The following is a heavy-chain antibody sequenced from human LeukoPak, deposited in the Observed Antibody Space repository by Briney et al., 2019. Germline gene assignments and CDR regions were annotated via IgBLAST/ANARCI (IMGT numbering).Heavy chain of an antibody. V-gene: IGHV3-64*01. CDR3: ARLPVFLAPDLGGMDV. D-gene: IGHD2/OR15-2a*01. Sequence: GGSLRLSCAASGFTFSSYAMHWVRQAPGKGLEYVSAISSNGGSTYYANSVKGRFTISRDNSKNTLYLQMGSLRAEDTAVYYCARLPVFLAPDLGGMDVWGQGTTVTVSS. CDR1: GFTFSSYA. CDR2: ISSNGGST. J-gene: IGHJ6*02.